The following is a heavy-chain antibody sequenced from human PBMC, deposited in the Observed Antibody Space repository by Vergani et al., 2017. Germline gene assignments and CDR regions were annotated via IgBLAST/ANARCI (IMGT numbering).Heavy chain of an antibody. J-gene: IGHJ4*02. CDR3: ARGPLAVADH. D-gene: IGHD6-19*01. Sequence: QVQLVQSGAEVKKPGASVKVSCKASGYTFTSYGISWVRQASGQGLEWMGIINPSGGSTSYAQTFQGRVTMTRDTSTSTVYMELSSLRSEDTAVYYCARGPLAVADHWGQGTLVTVSS. V-gene: IGHV1-46*03. CDR1: GYTFTSYG. CDR2: INPSGGST.